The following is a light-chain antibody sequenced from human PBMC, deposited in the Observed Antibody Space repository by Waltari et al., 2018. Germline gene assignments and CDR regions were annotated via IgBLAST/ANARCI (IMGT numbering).Light chain of an antibody. V-gene: IGLV3-1*01. Sequence: SFELTQSASVSVSPGQTASITCSADKLGERYACWYQQKPGRSPVMVIYQDTKRPSGIPDRFSASNSGNTATLTITGTQAMDEADYYCQAWDTNTVVFGGGTKLTVL. CDR2: QDT. J-gene: IGLJ2*01. CDR1: KLGERY. CDR3: QAWDTNTVV.